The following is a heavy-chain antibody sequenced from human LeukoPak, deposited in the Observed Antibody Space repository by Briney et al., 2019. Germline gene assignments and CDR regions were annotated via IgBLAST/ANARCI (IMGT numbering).Heavy chain of an antibody. CDR3: AGLNDFWSGYLKYYFDY. CDR2: IYPRDSDT. D-gene: IGHD3-3*01. Sequence: GESLKISCKGSGYSFTSYWIGWVRQMPGKGLELMGLIYPRDSDTRYSPSFQGQVTISADKSITTTYLQWSGLKASDTAMYYCAGLNDFWSGYLKYYFDYWGQGTLVTVSS. J-gene: IGHJ4*02. V-gene: IGHV5-51*01. CDR1: GYSFTSYW.